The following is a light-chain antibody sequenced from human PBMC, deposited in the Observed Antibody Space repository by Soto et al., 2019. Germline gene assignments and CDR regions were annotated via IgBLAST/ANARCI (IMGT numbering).Light chain of an antibody. Sequence: EIVLTQSPGTLSLSPGERATLSCRASQSVSSNSLAWYQQKPGQAPRLLIYGASSRATGIPDRFSGSGSGTDLTLTISRLEPEDFAVYYCQQCGSSPLTFGGGTKVEIK. V-gene: IGKV3-20*01. CDR2: GAS. J-gene: IGKJ4*01. CDR1: QSVSSNS. CDR3: QQCGSSPLT.